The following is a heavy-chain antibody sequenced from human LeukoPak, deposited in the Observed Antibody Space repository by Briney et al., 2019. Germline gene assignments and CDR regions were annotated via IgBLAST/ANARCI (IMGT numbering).Heavy chain of an antibody. J-gene: IGHJ4*02. CDR3: ARVREYSSSWYEKGDYFDY. D-gene: IGHD6-13*01. Sequence: ASVKASCKASGYTFTSYGISWVRQAPGQGLEWMGWISAYNGNTNYAQKLQGRVTMTTDTSTSTAYMELRSLRSDDTAVYYCARVREYSSSWYEKGDYFDYWGQGTLVTVSS. CDR2: ISAYNGNT. V-gene: IGHV1-18*04. CDR1: GYTFTSYG.